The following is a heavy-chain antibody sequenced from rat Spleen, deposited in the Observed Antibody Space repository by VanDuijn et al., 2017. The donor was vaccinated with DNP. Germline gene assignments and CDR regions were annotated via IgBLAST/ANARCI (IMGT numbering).Heavy chain of an antibody. Sequence: EVKLEESGGGLVQPGMSVKLSCTTSGFTFSDYWMAWVRQAPGKGLEWVAEIRNRANSFAKSYGKSVQGRFIISRDDSKGLVYLQMNSIRSEDTAIYYCTRQDYPVPFANWGQGTLVTVSS. CDR1: GFTFSDYW. CDR2: IRNRANSFAK. D-gene: IGHD1-12*01. CDR3: TRQDYPVPFAN. J-gene: IGHJ3*01. V-gene: IGHV6-21*01.